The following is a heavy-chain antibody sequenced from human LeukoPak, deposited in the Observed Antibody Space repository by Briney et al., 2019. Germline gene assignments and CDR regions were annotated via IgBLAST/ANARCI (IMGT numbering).Heavy chain of an antibody. CDR2: IIPIFGTA. CDR1: GGTFSSYA. J-gene: IGHJ6*03. D-gene: IGHD3-22*01. V-gene: IGHV1-69*05. CDR3: ARSHLSGVVSVYYYYYYMDV. Sequence: ASVKVSCKASGGTFSSYAISWVRQAPGQGLEWMGRIIPIFGTANYAQKFQGRVTITTDESTSTAYMELSSLRSEDTAVYYCARSHLSGVVSVYYYYYYMDVWGKGTTVTVSS.